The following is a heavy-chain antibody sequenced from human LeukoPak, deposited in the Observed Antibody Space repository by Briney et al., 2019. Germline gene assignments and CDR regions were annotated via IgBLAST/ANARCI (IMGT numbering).Heavy chain of an antibody. D-gene: IGHD6-19*01. J-gene: IGHJ4*02. CDR2: IKQDGSEK. Sequence: PGGSLRLSCAASGFTFSSYWVSWVRQAPGKGLEWVANIKQDGSEKYYVDSVKGRFTISRDNAKNSLYLQMNSLRAEDTAVYYCARDIKDYSSGWCLFDYWGQGTLVTVSS. CDR3: ARDIKDYSSGWCLFDY. V-gene: IGHV3-7*01. CDR1: GFTFSSYW.